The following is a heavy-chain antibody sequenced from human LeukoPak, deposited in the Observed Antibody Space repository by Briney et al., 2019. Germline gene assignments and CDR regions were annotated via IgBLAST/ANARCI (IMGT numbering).Heavy chain of an antibody. Sequence: SSETLSLTCTVSGGSISSSSYYWGWIRQPPGKGLEWIGSIYYSGSTYYNPSLKGRVTISVDTSKNQFSLKLSSVTAADTAVYYCASFIVVVPAAMFFYYYYGMDVWGQGTTVTVSS. D-gene: IGHD2-2*01. V-gene: IGHV4-39*01. CDR3: ASFIVVVPAAMFFYYYYGMDV. CDR2: IYYSGST. CDR1: GGSISSSSYY. J-gene: IGHJ6*02.